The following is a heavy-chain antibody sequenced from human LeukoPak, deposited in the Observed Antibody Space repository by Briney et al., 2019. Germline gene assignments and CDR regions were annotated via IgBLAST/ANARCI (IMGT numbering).Heavy chain of an antibody. Sequence: GASVKVSCKASGYTFTGYYMHWVRQAPGQGLEWMGWINPNSGGTNYVQKFQGRVTMTRDTSISTAYMELSRLRSDDTAVYYCARASSDFWSGYSSAIDYWGQGTLVTVSS. V-gene: IGHV1-2*02. J-gene: IGHJ4*02. D-gene: IGHD3-3*01. CDR2: INPNSGGT. CDR1: GYTFTGYY. CDR3: ARASSDFWSGYSSAIDY.